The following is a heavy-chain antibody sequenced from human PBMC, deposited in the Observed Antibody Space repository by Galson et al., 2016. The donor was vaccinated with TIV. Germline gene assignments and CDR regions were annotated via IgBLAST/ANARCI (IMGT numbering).Heavy chain of an antibody. CDR2: IRYDGSNT. CDR3: AKDFSYSSVSGYYYYYMDV. CDR1: GFSFSAYG. Sequence: SLRLSCAASGFSFSAYGTHWVRQAPGKGLEWVAFIRYDGSNTFYADSVKGRFTFSRDNSKNPLYLQMNNLRVDDTAVFYCAKDFSYSSVSGYYYYYMDVWGKGTTVTVSS. D-gene: IGHD3-22*01. V-gene: IGHV3-30*02. J-gene: IGHJ6*03.